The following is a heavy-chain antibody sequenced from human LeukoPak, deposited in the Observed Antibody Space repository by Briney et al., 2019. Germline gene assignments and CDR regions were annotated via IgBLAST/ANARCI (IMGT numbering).Heavy chain of an antibody. D-gene: IGHD3-10*01. CDR1: GGSISSYY. J-gene: IGHJ5*02. V-gene: IGHV4-59*08. CDR2: IYYSGST. CDR3: ARAGESYYGSGNWFDP. Sequence: PSETLSLTCTVSGGSISSYYWSWIRQPPGKGLEWLGYIYYSGSTNYNPSLKSRVTISVDTSKNQFSLKLSSVTAADTAVYYCARAGESYYGSGNWFDPWGQGTLVTVSS.